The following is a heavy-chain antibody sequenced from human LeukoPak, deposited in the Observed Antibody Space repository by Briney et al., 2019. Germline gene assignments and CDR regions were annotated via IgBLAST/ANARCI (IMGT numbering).Heavy chain of an antibody. J-gene: IGHJ4*02. CDR1: GGTFSSYA. CDR2: IIPIFGTA. Sequence: SVKVSCKASGGTFSSYAISWVRQAPGQGLEWMGGIIPIFGTANYAQKFQGRVTITANESTSTAYMELSSLRSEDTAVYYCALPGGDIVVVPAAIAAFDYWGQGTLVTVSS. CDR3: ALPGGDIVVVPAAIAAFDY. D-gene: IGHD2-2*02. V-gene: IGHV1-69*13.